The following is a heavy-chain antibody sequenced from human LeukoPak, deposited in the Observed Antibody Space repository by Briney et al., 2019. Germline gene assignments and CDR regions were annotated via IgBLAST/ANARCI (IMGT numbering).Heavy chain of an antibody. Sequence: ASVTVSCKASGYTFTGYYMHWVRRAPGQGLEWMGCINPNSGGTNYAQKFQGRVPMTRDTSISTAYMELSRLRSDDTAVYYCASTIVGATWGAGYFDYWGQGTLVTVSS. V-gene: IGHV1-2*02. CDR2: INPNSGGT. D-gene: IGHD1-26*01. CDR1: GYTFTGYY. CDR3: ASTIVGATWGAGYFDY. J-gene: IGHJ4*02.